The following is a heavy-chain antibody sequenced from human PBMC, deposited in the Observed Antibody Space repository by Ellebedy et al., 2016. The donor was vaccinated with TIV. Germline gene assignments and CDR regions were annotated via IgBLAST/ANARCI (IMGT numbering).Heavy chain of an antibody. CDR1: GGSISSGDYY. V-gene: IGHV4-30-4*01. CDR2: IYYSVST. CDR3: ARDNGIIGVTNEDNWFDP. J-gene: IGHJ5*02. D-gene: IGHD2-21*02. Sequence: SETLSLXXFVSGGSISSGDYYWSWLRQPPGKGLEWIGSIYYSVSTSYNPSLKSRLSISIDTSKNQFSLNLSSVTAADTAVYYCARDNGIIGVTNEDNWFDPWGQGTLVTVSS.